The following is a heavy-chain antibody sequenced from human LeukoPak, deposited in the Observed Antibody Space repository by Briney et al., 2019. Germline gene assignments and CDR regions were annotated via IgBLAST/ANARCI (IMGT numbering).Heavy chain of an antibody. CDR1: GFTFSSYA. CDR3: AKDNHYYDSSGYHTPQGVVDY. Sequence: PGGSLRLSCAASGFTFSSYAMSWVRQAPGKGLEWVSGISGSDGSTYYADSVKGRFTIFRDNSKNTLYLQMNSLRAEDTAVYYCAKDNHYYDSSGYHTPQGVVDYWGQGTLVTVSS. CDR2: ISGSDGST. V-gene: IGHV3-23*01. D-gene: IGHD3-22*01. J-gene: IGHJ4*02.